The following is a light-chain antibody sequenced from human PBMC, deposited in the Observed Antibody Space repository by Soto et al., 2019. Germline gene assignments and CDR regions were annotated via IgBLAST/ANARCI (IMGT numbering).Light chain of an antibody. Sequence: ESVLTQSPGTLSLSPGERVTLSCRASQSVSSGYLAWYQQKPGQAPSLLIYGASSRATGIPDRLSGSGSGTDFTLTISRLEPEDFAVYFCQQYSNSPQTFGQGTKVDIK. J-gene: IGKJ1*01. CDR3: QQYSNSPQT. CDR1: QSVSSGY. CDR2: GAS. V-gene: IGKV3-20*01.